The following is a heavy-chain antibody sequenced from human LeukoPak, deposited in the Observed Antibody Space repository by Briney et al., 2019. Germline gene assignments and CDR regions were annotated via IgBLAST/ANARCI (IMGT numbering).Heavy chain of an antibody. CDR3: AKTPRYAFDI. J-gene: IGHJ3*02. CDR2: IYSGGST. D-gene: IGHD1-1*01. CDR1: GFTVSDNY. V-gene: IGHV3-53*01. Sequence: GGSLRLSCAASGFTVSDNYMSWVRQAPGKGLEWVSLIYSGGSTYYADSVKGRFTISRDNSKNTLYLQMNSLRAEDTAVYYCAKTPRYAFDIWGQGTMVTVSS.